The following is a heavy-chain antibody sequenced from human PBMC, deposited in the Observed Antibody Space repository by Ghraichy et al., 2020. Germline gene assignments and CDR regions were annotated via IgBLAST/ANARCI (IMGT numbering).Heavy chain of an antibody. V-gene: IGHV3-74*01. CDR2: IKTDGTTT. CDR1: GFTFSGYW. CDR3: ARGHNHAMDV. J-gene: IGHJ6*02. D-gene: IGHD1-1*01. Sequence: GGSLRLSCAASGFTFSGYWMRWVRQLPGKGLVWVSHIKTDGTTTNYADSVKGRFTISRDNAKNTLYLQMSSLRDEDTAVYYCARGHNHAMDVWGQGNTVTVSS.